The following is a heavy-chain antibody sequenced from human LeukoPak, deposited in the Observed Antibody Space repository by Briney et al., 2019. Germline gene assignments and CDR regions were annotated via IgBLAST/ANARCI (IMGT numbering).Heavy chain of an antibody. V-gene: IGHV4-34*01. CDR2: INHSGST. D-gene: IGHD3-10*01. Sequence: PSETLSLTCAVYGGSFSGYYWSWIRQPPGKGLEWIGEINHSGSTNYNPSLKSRVTISVDTSKNQFSLKLSSVTAADTAVYYCAKGREWVVRDALDIWGQGTMVTVSS. CDR3: AKGREWVVRDALDI. CDR1: GGSFSGYY. J-gene: IGHJ3*02.